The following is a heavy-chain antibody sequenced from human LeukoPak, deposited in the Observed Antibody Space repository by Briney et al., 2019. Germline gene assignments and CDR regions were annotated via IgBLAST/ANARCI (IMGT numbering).Heavy chain of an antibody. Sequence: PGGSLRLSCAASGFTVSSNYMSWVRQAPGKGLEWVSVIYSGGSTYYADSVKGRFTISRDNSKNTLYLQMNSLRAEDTAVYYCAKDTGIAAAGNDYWGQGTLVTVSS. D-gene: IGHD6-13*01. CDR3: AKDTGIAAAGNDY. J-gene: IGHJ4*02. CDR1: GFTVSSNY. CDR2: IYSGGST. V-gene: IGHV3-66*01.